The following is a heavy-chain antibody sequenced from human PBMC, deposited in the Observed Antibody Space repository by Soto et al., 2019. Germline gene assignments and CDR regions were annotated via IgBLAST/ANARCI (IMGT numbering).Heavy chain of an antibody. CDR1: GFTVSSNY. CDR3: ARDLSSGTFIYYFDY. Sequence: QPGGSLRLSCAASGFTVSSNYMSWVRQAPGKGLEWVSVIYSGGSTYYADSVKGRFTISRDNSKNTLYLQMNSLRAEDTAVYYCARDLSSGTFIYYFDYWGQGTLVTVSS. J-gene: IGHJ4*02. V-gene: IGHV3-66*01. D-gene: IGHD1-1*01. CDR2: IYSGGST.